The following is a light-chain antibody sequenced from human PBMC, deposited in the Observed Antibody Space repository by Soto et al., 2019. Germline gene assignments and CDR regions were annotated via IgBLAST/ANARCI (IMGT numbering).Light chain of an antibody. V-gene: IGKV3-20*01. CDR3: QHYGSSAGYT. CDR1: QSVSSSY. J-gene: IGKJ2*01. CDR2: GAS. Sequence: EIVLTQSPGTLSLSPGERATLSYRASQSVSSSYLAWYRQKPGQAPRLLIYGASRRATGIPDRFSGSGSGTDFTLTISRLEPADFAVYYCQHYGSSAGYTFGQGTKLEIK.